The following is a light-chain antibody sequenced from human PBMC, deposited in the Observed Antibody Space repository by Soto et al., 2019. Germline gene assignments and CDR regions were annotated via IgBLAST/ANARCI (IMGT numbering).Light chain of an antibody. V-gene: IGLV2-8*01. CDR3: SSFAGNNNLV. Sequence: QSALTQPPSASGSPGQSVTISCTGTSSDVGGYNYVSWYQQHPGKAPKLMISEVSKRPSGVPDRFSGSKSGNTASLTVSGLQAYYEADYYCSSFAGNNNLVFGGGTKLTFL. J-gene: IGLJ2*01. CDR2: EVS. CDR1: SSDVGGYNY.